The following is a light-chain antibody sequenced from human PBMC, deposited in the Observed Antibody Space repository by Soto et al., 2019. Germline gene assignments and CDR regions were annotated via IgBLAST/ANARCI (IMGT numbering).Light chain of an antibody. CDR2: WAS. Sequence: DIVMTQSPDSLAVSLGERATIHCKSSQSVLYSSNNKGYLAWYHQKPGQPPKLLIYWASTRDSGVPDRFSGSGSGTDFTLTISSLQAEDVAVYYCQQYYSTPRTFGQGTKVDLK. CDR1: QSVLYSSNNKGY. J-gene: IGKJ1*01. CDR3: QQYYSTPRT. V-gene: IGKV4-1*01.